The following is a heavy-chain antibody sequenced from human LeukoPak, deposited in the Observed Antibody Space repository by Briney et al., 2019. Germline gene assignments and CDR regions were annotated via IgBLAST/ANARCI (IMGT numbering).Heavy chain of an antibody. J-gene: IGHJ6*02. V-gene: IGHV1-46*01. CDR2: INPSGGST. CDR3: ARDRYCSGGSCRYSNYYYGMDV. Sequence: ASVTVSCKASGYTFTSYGVSWVRQAPGQGLEWMGIINPSGGSTSYAQKFQGRVTMTRDTSTSTVYMELSSLRSEDTAVYYCARDRYCSGGSCRYSNYYYGMDVWGQGTTVTVSS. D-gene: IGHD2-15*01. CDR1: GYTFTSYG.